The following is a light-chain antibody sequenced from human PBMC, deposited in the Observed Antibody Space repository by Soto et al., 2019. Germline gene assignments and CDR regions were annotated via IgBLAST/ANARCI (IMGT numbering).Light chain of an antibody. V-gene: IGLV1-40*01. CDR3: QSYDDSLGGFYV. J-gene: IGLJ1*01. Sequence: QSVLTQPPSVSGAPGQRVTISCTGSSSNIGAEYGIRWYQHLPGTAPKLLIYGVNSRPSEVPDRFSGSKSGSSASLAIAGLQAEDEADYYCQSYDDSLGGFYVFGTGTKLTVL. CDR2: GVN. CDR1: SSNIGAEYG.